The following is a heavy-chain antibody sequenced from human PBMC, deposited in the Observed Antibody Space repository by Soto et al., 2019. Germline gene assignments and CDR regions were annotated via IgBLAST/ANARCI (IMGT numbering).Heavy chain of an antibody. J-gene: IGHJ4*02. CDR3: AKDFDEVSPADTTFDY. D-gene: IGHD3-9*01. CDR2: ISGSGGST. CDR1: GFTFSSYA. V-gene: IGHV3-23*01. Sequence: HPGGSLRLSCAASGFTFSSYAMSWVRQAPGKGLEWVSAISGSGGSTYYADSVKGRFTISRDNSKNTLYLQMNSLRAEDTAVYYCAKDFDEVSPADTTFDYWGQGTLVTVSS.